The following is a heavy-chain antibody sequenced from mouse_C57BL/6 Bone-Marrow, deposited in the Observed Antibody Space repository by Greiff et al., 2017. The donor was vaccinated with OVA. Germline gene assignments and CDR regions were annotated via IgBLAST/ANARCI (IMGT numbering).Heavy chain of an antibody. CDR2: IHPNSGST. CDR3: ARRARLRRVPFAY. CDR1: GYTFTSYW. V-gene: IGHV1-64*01. D-gene: IGHD1-1*01. J-gene: IGHJ3*01. Sequence: VQLQQPGAELVKPGASVKLSCKASGYTFTSYWMHWVKQRPGQGLEWIGMIHPNSGSTNYNEKFKSKATLTVYKSSSPAYMQLSSLTSEDSAVYYCARRARLRRVPFAYWGQGTLVTVSA.